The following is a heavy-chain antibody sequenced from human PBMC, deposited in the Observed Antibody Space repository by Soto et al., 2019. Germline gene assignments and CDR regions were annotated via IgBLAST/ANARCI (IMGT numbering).Heavy chain of an antibody. Sequence: QVQLVQSGAEVKKPGASVKVSCKASGYTFTSYGISWVRQAPGQGLEWRGWISAYNGNTNYAQKLQGRVTMNTDTSTSTDYMELRSRRSDDTAVYSCARRVDSSRWYDDYWGQGTLVTVSS. J-gene: IGHJ4*02. CDR3: ARRVDSSRWYDDY. CDR2: ISAYNGNT. CDR1: GYTFTSYG. D-gene: IGHD6-13*01. V-gene: IGHV1-18*01.